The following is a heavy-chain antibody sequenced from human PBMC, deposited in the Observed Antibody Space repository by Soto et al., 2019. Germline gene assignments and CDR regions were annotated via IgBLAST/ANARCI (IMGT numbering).Heavy chain of an antibody. J-gene: IGHJ4*02. CDR2: MSDSSGST. D-gene: IGHD2-15*01. Sequence: EVHVLESGGGLVQPGGSLRLSCTASGFSLTHSGTSWVRQAPGKGLEWVSGMSDSSGSTYYGDSVKGRFTMSRDSSNNMVYLQMNSLRVDDTAIYYCAKDSGWSHHYWGQGTLVTVSS. V-gene: IGHV3-23*01. CDR1: GFSLTHSG. CDR3: AKDSGWSHHY.